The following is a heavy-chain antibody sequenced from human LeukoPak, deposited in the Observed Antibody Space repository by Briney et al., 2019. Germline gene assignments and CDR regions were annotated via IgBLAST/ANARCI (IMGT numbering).Heavy chain of an antibody. D-gene: IGHD3-22*01. Sequence: PSETLSLTCTVSGGSISSSNWWSWVRQPPGKGLEWIGEIYHSGSTNYNPSLKSRVTISVDKSKNQFSLKLSSVTAADTAVYYCASSTLTYYYDSSGYSRRCFDYWGQGTLVTVSS. V-gene: IGHV4-4*02. CDR1: GGSISSSNW. CDR2: IYHSGST. J-gene: IGHJ4*02. CDR3: ASSTLTYYYDSSGYSRRCFDY.